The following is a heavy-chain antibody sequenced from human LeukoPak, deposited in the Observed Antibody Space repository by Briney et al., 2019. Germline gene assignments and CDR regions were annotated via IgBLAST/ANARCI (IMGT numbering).Heavy chain of an antibody. CDR2: IYYSGST. CDR3: AREPNLYGDYTYGYYYYGMDV. Sequence: SEILSLTCTVSGGSISSYYWSWIRQPPGKGLEWIGYIYYSGSTYYNPSLKSRVTISVDTSKNQFSLKLSSVTAADTAVYYCAREPNLYGDYTYGYYYYGMDVWGQGTTVTVSS. J-gene: IGHJ6*02. D-gene: IGHD4-17*01. CDR1: GGSISSYY. V-gene: IGHV4-59*12.